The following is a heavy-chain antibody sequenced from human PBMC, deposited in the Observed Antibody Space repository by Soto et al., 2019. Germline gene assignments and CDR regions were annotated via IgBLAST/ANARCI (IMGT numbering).Heavy chain of an antibody. D-gene: IGHD3-22*01. J-gene: IGHJ6*02. CDR3: AREGGYFDSSGSGVYHYHGVDV. V-gene: IGHV4-4*07. Sequence: SETLSLTCTVSGGSISTYFWSWIRQPAGGGLEWIGRIYTTGSTNYNPSLKSRVTMSLDTSRNQFSLKLSSVTAADTAVYYCAREGGYFDSSGSGVYHYHGVDVWGQGTTVTVPS. CDR2: IYTTGST. CDR1: GGSISTYF.